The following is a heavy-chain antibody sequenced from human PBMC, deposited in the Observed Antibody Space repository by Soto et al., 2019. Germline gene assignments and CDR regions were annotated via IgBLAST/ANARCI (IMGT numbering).Heavy chain of an antibody. Sequence: EVQLVESGGGLVQPGGSRRVSCAASGFSFSSYWMHWVRQAPGKGLVWVARINSDGSSTSYADSVKGRFTISRDNAKNTLSLQMNSLRAEDTAVYYCARGRIVVETAIRFDVWGQGTTVTVSS. CDR3: ARGRIVVETAIRFDV. D-gene: IGHD2-21*02. CDR1: GFSFSSYW. V-gene: IGHV3-74*01. J-gene: IGHJ6*02. CDR2: INSDGSST.